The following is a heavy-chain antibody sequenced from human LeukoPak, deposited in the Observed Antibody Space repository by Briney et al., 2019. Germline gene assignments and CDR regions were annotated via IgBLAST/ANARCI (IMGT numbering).Heavy chain of an antibody. D-gene: IGHD6-13*01. CDR3: ARIIAAAGSGLFDY. J-gene: IGHJ4*02. Sequence: GGSLRLSCAASGFTFSNYWMHWVRHAPGKGLVWVSRINSDGRSTSYADSVKGRFTISRDNAKNTLYLQMNSLRAEDTAVYYCARIIAAAGSGLFDYWGQGTLVTVSS. V-gene: IGHV3-74*01. CDR1: GFTFSNYW. CDR2: INSDGRST.